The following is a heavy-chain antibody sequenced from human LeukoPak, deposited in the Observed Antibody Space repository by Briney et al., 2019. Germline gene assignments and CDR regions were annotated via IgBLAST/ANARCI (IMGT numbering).Heavy chain of an antibody. V-gene: IGHV4-34*01. CDR2: INHSGST. D-gene: IGHD2-2*01. CDR1: GGSFSGYY. Sequence: SETLSLTCAVYGGSFSGYYWSWIRQPPGKGLEWIGEINHSGSTNYNPSLKSRVTISVDTSKNQFSLRLSSVTAADTAVYYCARLQYCSGTSCYWFDPWGQGTLVTVSS. CDR3: ARLQYCSGTSCYWFDP. J-gene: IGHJ5*02.